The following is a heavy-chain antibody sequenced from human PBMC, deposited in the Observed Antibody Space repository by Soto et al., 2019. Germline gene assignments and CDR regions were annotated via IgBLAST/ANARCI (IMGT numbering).Heavy chain of an antibody. CDR1: GGSVSSSSYY. CDR3: ARHDVVVVPAAIDY. V-gene: IGHV4-39*01. CDR2: VYYSGST. D-gene: IGHD2-2*01. J-gene: IGHJ4*02. Sequence: PSETLSLTCTVSGGSVSSSSYYWGWVRQPPGKGLEWIGSVYYSGSTYYNPSLESRVTISVDKSKNQFSLKLSSVTAADTAVYYCARHDVVVVPAAIDYWGQGTLVTVSS.